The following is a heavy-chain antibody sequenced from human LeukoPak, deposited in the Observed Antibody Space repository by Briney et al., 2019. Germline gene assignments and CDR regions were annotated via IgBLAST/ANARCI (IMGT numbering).Heavy chain of an antibody. V-gene: IGHV3-33*01. CDR2: IWYDGSNK. CDR1: GFSFSNHG. CDR3: AREAMGTIPYFDY. Sequence: GGSLRLSCAASGFSFSNHGMHWVRQAPGKGLERVAVIWYDGSNKYYADSVKGRFTISRDNSKNTVYLQMNSLRAEDTAVYYCAREAMGTIPYFDYWGQGTLVTVSS. D-gene: IGHD5-24*01. J-gene: IGHJ4*02.